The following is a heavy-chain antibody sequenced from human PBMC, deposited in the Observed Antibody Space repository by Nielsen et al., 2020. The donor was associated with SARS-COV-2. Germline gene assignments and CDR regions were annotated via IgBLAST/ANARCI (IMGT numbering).Heavy chain of an antibody. CDR1: GFTISSYA. J-gene: IGHJ4*02. D-gene: IGHD1-26*01. V-gene: IGHV3-23*01. CDR2: ISGSGGST. Sequence: GGSLRLSCAASGFTISSYAMSWVRQAPGKGLEWVSAISGSGGSTYYADSVKGRFTISRDNSKNTLYLQMNSLRAEDTAVYYCAAEGGVVGAPDYWGQGTLVTVSS. CDR3: AAEGGVVGAPDY.